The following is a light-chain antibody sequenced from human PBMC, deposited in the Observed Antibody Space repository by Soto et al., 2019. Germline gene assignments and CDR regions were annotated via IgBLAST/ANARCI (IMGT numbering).Light chain of an antibody. CDR1: QSVSSSY. V-gene: IGKV3-20*01. Sequence: ELVLPQSPGTLSLSPGERATLSCRASQSVSSSYLAWYQQKPGQAPRLLIYGASIRATGIPDRFSGSGSGTDFTLTISRLEPEDFAVYYCQQYHNSLWTFGQGTKVDIK. CDR2: GAS. CDR3: QQYHNSLWT. J-gene: IGKJ1*01.